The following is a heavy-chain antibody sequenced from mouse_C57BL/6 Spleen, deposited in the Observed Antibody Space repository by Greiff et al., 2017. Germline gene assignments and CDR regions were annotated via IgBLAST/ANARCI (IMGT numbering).Heavy chain of an antibody. D-gene: IGHD2-14*01. Sequence: QVQLQQPGAELVKPGASVKLSCKASGYTFTSYWITWVKQRPGQGLEWIGDIYPGSGITNYNEKFKSKATLTVDKSSSTAYMQRSSLTSGDSAVYYGGGYDRCYEGHFDYWGQGTTLTVSS. CDR1: GYTFTSYW. V-gene: IGHV1-55*01. CDR2: IYPGSGIT. CDR3: GGYDRCYEGHFDY. J-gene: IGHJ2*01.